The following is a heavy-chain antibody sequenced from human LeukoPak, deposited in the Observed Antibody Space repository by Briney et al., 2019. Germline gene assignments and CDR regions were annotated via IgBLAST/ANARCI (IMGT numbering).Heavy chain of an antibody. CDR1: GGSISSGGYS. V-gene: IGHV4-30-2*01. J-gene: IGHJ5*02. Sequence: SETLSLTCAVSGGSISSGGYSWSWIRQPPGKGLEWIGYIYHSGSTYYNPSLKSRVTISVDRSKNQFSLKLSSVTAADTAVYYCARHGGYDGSNWFDPWGQGTLVTVSS. D-gene: IGHD5-12*01. CDR2: IYHSGST. CDR3: ARHGGYDGSNWFDP.